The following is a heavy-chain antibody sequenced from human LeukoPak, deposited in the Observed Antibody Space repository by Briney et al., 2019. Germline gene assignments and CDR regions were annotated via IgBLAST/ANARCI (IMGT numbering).Heavy chain of an antibody. CDR3: ARRIAAAGVGIVY. V-gene: IGHV1-8*01. D-gene: IGHD6-13*01. CDR2: MNPDSGNT. J-gene: IGHJ4*02. Sequence: ASVKVSCKASGHTFTSYDINWVRQATGQGLEWMGWMNPDSGNTGYAQKLQGRVTMTRNPSISTAYMELSSLTSEDTAVYYCARRIAAAGVGIVYWGQGTLVTVSS. CDR1: GHTFTSYD.